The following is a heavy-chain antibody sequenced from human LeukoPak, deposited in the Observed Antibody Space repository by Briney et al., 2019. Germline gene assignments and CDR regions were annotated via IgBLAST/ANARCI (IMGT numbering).Heavy chain of an antibody. J-gene: IGHJ6*04. V-gene: IGHV3-74*01. CDR3: ARGSAAGTGGYYYGMDV. CDR2: ISRDGSDT. CDR1: GFTFSYYW. Sequence: PGGSLRLSCAASGFTFSYYWIHWVRHAPGKGLVWVAHISRDGSDTTYADSVKGRFTISRDNAKNSLYLQMNSLRAEDTAVYYCARGSAAGTGGYYYGMDVWGKGTTVTVSS. D-gene: IGHD6-13*01.